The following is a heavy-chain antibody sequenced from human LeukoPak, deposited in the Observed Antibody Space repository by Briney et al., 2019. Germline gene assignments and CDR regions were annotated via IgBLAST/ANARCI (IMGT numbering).Heavy chain of an antibody. CDR2: IYYSGST. V-gene: IGHV4-59*01. CDR1: GGSISSYY. Sequence: PSETLSLTCAVSGGSISSYYWSWIRQPPGKGLEWIGFIYYSGSTNYNPSLKSRASISVDTSKNQFSLKLTSVTAADTAVYYCARRGASVDVWGQGTTVTVSS. J-gene: IGHJ6*02. CDR3: ARRGASVDV. D-gene: IGHD1-26*01.